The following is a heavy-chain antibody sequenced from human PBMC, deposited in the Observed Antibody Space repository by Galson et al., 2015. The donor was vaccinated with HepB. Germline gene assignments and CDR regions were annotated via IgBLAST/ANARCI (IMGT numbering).Heavy chain of an antibody. J-gene: IGHJ5*02. CDR1: GDSVSSHSAT. CDR3: ARGQVGNYYDSAGYSNIFDP. CDR2: AYYRSKWYN. D-gene: IGHD3-22*01. Sequence: CAISGDSVSSHSATWNWIRQSPSRDLEWLGRAYYRSKWYNDYAVSVKSQITINADTTKNQLSLQMKSVTPEDTAVYYCARGQVGNYYDSAGYSNIFDPWGQGTLVTVSS. V-gene: IGHV6-1*01.